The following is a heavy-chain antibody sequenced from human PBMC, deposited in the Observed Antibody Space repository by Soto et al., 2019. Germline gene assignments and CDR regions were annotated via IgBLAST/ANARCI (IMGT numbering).Heavy chain of an antibody. CDR3: ASSNIAAAPYGMDV. Sequence: ASVKVSCKASGYTFASYAMHWVRQAPGQRLEWMGWINAGNGNTKYSQKFQGRVTVTRDTSASTAYMELSSLRSEDTAVYYCASSNIAAAPYGMDVWGQGTTVTVSS. D-gene: IGHD6-13*01. CDR2: INAGNGNT. J-gene: IGHJ6*02. CDR1: GYTFASYA. V-gene: IGHV1-3*01.